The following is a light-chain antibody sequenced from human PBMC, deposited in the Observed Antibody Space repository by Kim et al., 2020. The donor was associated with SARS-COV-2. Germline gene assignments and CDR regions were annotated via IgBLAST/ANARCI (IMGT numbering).Light chain of an antibody. CDR1: SSDVGGYNY. V-gene: IGLV2-14*01. Sequence: QSALTQPASVSGSPGQSITISCTGTSSDVGGYNYVSWYQQHPGKAPKLMIYDVSKRPSGVSNRFSGSKSGNTASLTISGLQAEDEADYYCGSYTSGRTLVFGGGTKVTVL. CDR2: DVS. CDR3: GSYTSGRTLV. J-gene: IGLJ3*02.